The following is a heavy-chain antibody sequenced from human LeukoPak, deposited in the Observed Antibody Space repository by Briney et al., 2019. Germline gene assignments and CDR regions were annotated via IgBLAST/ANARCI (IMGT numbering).Heavy chain of an antibody. CDR2: IAFDGTKK. Sequence: PGGSLRLSCAASGFTFSSYGIHWVRQAPGKGLEWVAVIAFDGTKKYYADSVKGRFTISRDNSKNTLYLQMNSLRAEDTAVYYCGKDLRRRYYFGSGSRGGTFDIWGQGTMVTVSS. J-gene: IGHJ3*02. CDR3: GKDLRRRYYFGSGSRGGTFDI. CDR1: GFTFSSYG. D-gene: IGHD3-10*01. V-gene: IGHV3-30*18.